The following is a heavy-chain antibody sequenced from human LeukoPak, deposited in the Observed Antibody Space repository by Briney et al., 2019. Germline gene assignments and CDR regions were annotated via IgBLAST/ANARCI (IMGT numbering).Heavy chain of an antibody. CDR3: ANLAVAGGTLDY. V-gene: IGHV3-30*18. Sequence: PGRSVRLSCAAPGFTFRNYAMHWVRQAPGKGLEWVAVILSGGTTNHYADSVKGRFTISRDDSENTLYLQMNSLRAEDTAVYYCANLAVAGGTLDYWGQGTLVTVSS. D-gene: IGHD6-19*01. J-gene: IGHJ4*02. CDR1: GFTFRNYA. CDR2: ILSGGTTN.